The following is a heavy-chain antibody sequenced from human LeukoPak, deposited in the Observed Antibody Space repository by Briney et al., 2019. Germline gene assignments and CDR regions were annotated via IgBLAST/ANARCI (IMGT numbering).Heavy chain of an antibody. D-gene: IGHD2-15*01. J-gene: IGHJ4*02. CDR3: TTNGVVVVAATPFDY. V-gene: IGHV3-15*01. CDR1: GFTFSNAW. CDR2: IKSKTDGGTT. Sequence: GGSLRLSCAASGFTFSNAWMSWVRQAPGKGLEWVGRIKSKTDGGTTDYAAPVKGRFTISRDDSKNTLYLQMNSLKTEDTAVYYCTTNGVVVVAATPFDYWGQRTLVTVSS.